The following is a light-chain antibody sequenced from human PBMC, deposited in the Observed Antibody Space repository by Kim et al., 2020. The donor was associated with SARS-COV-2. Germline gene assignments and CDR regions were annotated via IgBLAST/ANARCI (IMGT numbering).Light chain of an antibody. CDR3: NSRDSSGNHYV. Sequence: ASGQTVRITCQRDSLRSYYASWYQQKPGQAPVLVIYGKNNRPSGIPDRFSGSSSGNTASLTITGAQAEDEADYYCNSRDSSGNHYVFGTGTKVTVL. V-gene: IGLV3-19*01. CDR2: GKN. J-gene: IGLJ1*01. CDR1: SLRSYY.